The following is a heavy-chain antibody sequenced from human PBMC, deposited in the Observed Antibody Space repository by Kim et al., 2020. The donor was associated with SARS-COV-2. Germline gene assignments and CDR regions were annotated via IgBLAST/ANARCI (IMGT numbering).Heavy chain of an antibody. CDR3: ARDDYCTYTSCSLDY. J-gene: IGHJ4*02. CDR1: GGSISSSSYY. V-gene: IGHV4-39*07. Sequence: SETLSLTCTVSGGSISSSSYYWGWIRQPPGKGLEWIGSIYYSGSTYYNPSLKSRVTISVDTSKNQFSLKLSSVTAADTAVYYCARDDYCTYTSCSLDYWGQGTLVTVSS. D-gene: IGHD2-2*01. CDR2: IYYSGST.